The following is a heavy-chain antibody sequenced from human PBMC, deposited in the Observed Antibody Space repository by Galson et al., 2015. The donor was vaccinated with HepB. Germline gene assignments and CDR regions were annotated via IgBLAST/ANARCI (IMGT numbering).Heavy chain of an antibody. D-gene: IGHD6-13*01. CDR3: AYDSSSWYRVTYYFDY. V-gene: IGHV1-69*04. Sequence: SCKASGGTFSSYAISWVRQAPGQGLEWMGRIIPILGIANYAQKFQGRVTITADKSTSTAYMELSSLRSEDTAVYYCAYDSSSWYRVTYYFDYWGQGTLVTVSS. J-gene: IGHJ4*02. CDR2: IIPILGIA. CDR1: GGTFSSYA.